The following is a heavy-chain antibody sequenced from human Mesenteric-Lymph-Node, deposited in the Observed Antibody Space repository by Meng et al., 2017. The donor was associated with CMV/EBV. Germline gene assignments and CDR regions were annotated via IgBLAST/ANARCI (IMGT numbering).Heavy chain of an antibody. CDR1: GYTFTSYG. Sequence: ASVKVSCKASGYTFTSYGISWVRQAPGQGLEWMGWISAYNGNTSYAQKLQGRVTMTTDTSTSTAYMELRSLRSDDTAVYYCARDMRGSYSYYFDYWGQGTLVTVSS. J-gene: IGHJ4*02. V-gene: IGHV1-18*01. D-gene: IGHD1-26*01. CDR2: ISAYNGNT. CDR3: ARDMRGSYSYYFDY.